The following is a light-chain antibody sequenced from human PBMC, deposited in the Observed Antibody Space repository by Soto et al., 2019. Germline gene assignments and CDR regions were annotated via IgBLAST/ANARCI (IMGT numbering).Light chain of an antibody. J-gene: IGKJ3*01. V-gene: IGKV3-20*01. Sequence: EIALTQSPGTLSLSPGERVTLSCRASQSVTRSFLAWYQHKPGQATRLLIYGASSRDTGIPDRFSGSGSGTDFTVTISRLEAEDFAEYYCHPYGSSPQAFGPGTKVDIK. CDR1: QSVTRSF. CDR3: HPYGSSPQA. CDR2: GAS.